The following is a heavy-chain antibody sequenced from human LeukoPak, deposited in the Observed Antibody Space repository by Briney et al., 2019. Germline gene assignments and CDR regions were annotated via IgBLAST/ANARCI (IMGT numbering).Heavy chain of an antibody. CDR3: ASPGKYENSPIDY. Sequence: SETLSLTCTVSGGSISSNIYYWGWIRQPPGKGLEWIGSIYHSGSTDYNPSLKSRVTISVDTSKNQFSLKLSPVTAADAAVYYCASPGKYENSPIDYWGLGTLVTVSS. V-gene: IGHV4-39*07. CDR1: GGSISSNIYY. CDR2: IYHSGST. J-gene: IGHJ4*02. D-gene: IGHD2-8*01.